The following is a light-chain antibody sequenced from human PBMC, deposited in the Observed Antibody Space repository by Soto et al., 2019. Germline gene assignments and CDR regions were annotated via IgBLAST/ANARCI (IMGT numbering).Light chain of an antibody. J-gene: IGLJ7*01. CDR2: KNN. CDR3: AAWDDSLSGAV. V-gene: IGLV1-47*01. CDR1: RSNIGSSN. Sequence: QSVLTQPPSASGTPGQRVTISCSGSRSNIGSSNVYWYQQLPGTAPKLLIYKNNQGPSGVPDRFSGSKSGTSASLAISGLRSEDEGDYYCAAWDDSLSGAVFGGGTQLTVL.